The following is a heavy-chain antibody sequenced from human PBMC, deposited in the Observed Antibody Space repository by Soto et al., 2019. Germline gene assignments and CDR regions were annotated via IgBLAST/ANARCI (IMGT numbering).Heavy chain of an antibody. CDR3: ARDGKGAAYTHGPYYFDY. J-gene: IGHJ4*02. Sequence: GVSLRLSFAASGFPFSFYSMNWFRQAPGKGLEWISYITSTSSAINHADSVRGRFTISRDNAMRSLFLHMNSLRDEDTAVYYCARDGKGAAYTHGPYYFDYWGQGTLVTVSS. D-gene: IGHD1-1*01. CDR2: ITSTSSAI. CDR1: GFPFSFYS. V-gene: IGHV3-48*02.